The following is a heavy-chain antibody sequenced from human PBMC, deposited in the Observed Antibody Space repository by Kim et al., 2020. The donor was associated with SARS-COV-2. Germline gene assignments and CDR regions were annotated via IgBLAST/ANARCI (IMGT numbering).Heavy chain of an antibody. Sequence: SETLSLTCTVSGGSISSYYWSWIRQPPGKGLEWIGYIYYSGSTNYNPSLKSRVTISVDTSKNQFSLKLSSVTAADTAVYYCARLTYDRTPRQQLAHFDYWGQGTLVTVSS. CDR3: ARLTYDRTPRQQLAHFDY. J-gene: IGHJ4*02. CDR2: IYYSGST. V-gene: IGHV4-59*08. CDR1: GGSISSYY. D-gene: IGHD6-13*01.